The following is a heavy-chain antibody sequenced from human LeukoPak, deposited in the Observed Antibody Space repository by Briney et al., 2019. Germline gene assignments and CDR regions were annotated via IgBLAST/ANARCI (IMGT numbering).Heavy chain of an antibody. CDR2: IIPILGIA. CDR3: ATTVGPSGSYYGNDAFDI. CDR1: GGTFSSYA. Sequence: GASVKVSCKASGGTFSSYAISWVRQAPGQGLEWMGRIIPILGIANYAQKFQGRVTITADKSTSTAYMELSSLRSEDTAVYYCATTVGPSGSYYGNDAFDIWGQGTMVTVSS. D-gene: IGHD1-26*01. J-gene: IGHJ3*02. V-gene: IGHV1-69*04.